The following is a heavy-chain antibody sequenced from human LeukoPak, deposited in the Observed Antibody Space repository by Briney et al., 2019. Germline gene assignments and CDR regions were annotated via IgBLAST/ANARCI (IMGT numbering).Heavy chain of an antibody. J-gene: IGHJ3*02. Sequence: SGGSLRLSCAASGFTVSSNYMSWVRQAPGKGLEWVSSFYRGISTYYADSMKGRFTTSRDHSKNTVYLQMDSLRPEDTAVYYCARYYDSSGYTQGAFDIWGQGTMVTVS. V-gene: IGHV3-66*02. CDR1: GFTVSSNY. D-gene: IGHD3-22*01. CDR3: ARYYDSSGYTQGAFDI. CDR2: FYRGIST.